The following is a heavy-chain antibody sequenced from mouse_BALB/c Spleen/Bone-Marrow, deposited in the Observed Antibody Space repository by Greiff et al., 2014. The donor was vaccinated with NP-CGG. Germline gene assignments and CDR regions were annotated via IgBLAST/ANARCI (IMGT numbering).Heavy chain of an antibody. D-gene: IGHD4-1*02. CDR3: ARWANWDGFAY. J-gene: IGHJ3*01. Sequence: VQLQQSGAELARPGASVKMSCKASGYTFTSYTMHWVKQRPGQGLEWIGYINPSSGYTNYNQKFKDKATLTADKSSSAAYMQLSSLTSEDSAVYYCARWANWDGFAYWGQETLVTVSA. CDR1: GYTFTSYT. V-gene: IGHV1-4*01. CDR2: INPSSGYT.